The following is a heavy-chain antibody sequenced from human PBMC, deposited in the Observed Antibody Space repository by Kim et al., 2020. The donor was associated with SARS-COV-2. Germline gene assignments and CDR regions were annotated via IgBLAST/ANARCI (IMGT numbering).Heavy chain of an antibody. D-gene: IGHD5-18*01. CDR3: ARDTDTAMGDY. CDR1: GGSISSYY. V-gene: IGHV4-59*01. Sequence: SETLSLTCTVSGGSISSYYWSWIRQPPGKGLEWSGYIYYSGSTNYNPSLKIRVTISVDTSKNQFSLKLSSVTAADTAVYYCARDTDTAMGDYWGQGTLVTVSS. J-gene: IGHJ4*02. CDR2: IYYSGST.